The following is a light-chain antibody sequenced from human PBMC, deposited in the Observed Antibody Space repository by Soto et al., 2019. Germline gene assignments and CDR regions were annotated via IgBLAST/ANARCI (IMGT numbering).Light chain of an antibody. CDR3: QQLNAYPLT. J-gene: IGKJ5*01. CDR1: QGTSSY. CDR2: GAS. Sequence: DIQLTQPPSFLSASVGDRVTITCRASQGTSSYLAWFQQKPGRAPKLLIYGASTLQSGVPARFSGSGSGTDFTLTISSLQPEDFATYYCQQLNAYPLTFGQGTRLEIK. V-gene: IGKV1-9*01.